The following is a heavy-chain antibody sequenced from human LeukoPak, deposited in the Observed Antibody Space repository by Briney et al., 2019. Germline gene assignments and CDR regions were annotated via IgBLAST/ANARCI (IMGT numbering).Heavy chain of an antibody. Sequence: PSETLSLTCTVSGGSISSYYWSWIRQPPGKGLEWIGYIYYSGSTNYNPSLKSRVTISVDTSKNQFSLKLSSVTAADTAVYYCARAQRYCSGGSCYYFDHWGQGTLVTVSS. D-gene: IGHD2-15*01. CDR3: ARAQRYCSGGSCYYFDH. CDR2: IYYSGST. V-gene: IGHV4-59*01. J-gene: IGHJ4*02. CDR1: GGSISSYY.